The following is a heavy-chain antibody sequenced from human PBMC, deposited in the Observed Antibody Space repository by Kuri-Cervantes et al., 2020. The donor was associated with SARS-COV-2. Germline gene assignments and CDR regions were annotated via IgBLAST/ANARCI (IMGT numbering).Heavy chain of an antibody. J-gene: IGHJ3*02. CDR2: INPSGGST. V-gene: IGHV1-46*01. CDR1: GYTFTSYY. Sequence: ASVKVSCKASGYTFTSYYMHWVRQAPGQGLEWMGIINPSGGSTSYAQKFQGRVTMTRDTSTSTVYIGLSSLRSEDAAVYYCARSAVVTAIDAFDIWGQGTMVTVSS. CDR3: ARSAVVTAIDAFDI. D-gene: IGHD2-21*02.